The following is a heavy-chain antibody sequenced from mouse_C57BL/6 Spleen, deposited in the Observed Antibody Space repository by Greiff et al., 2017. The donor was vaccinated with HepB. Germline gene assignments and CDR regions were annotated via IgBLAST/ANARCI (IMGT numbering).Heavy chain of an antibody. CDR3: ARSTPRAMDY. J-gene: IGHJ4*01. Sequence: EVHLVESGGGLVQPGGSLSLSCAASGFTFTDYYMSWVRQPPGKALEWLGFIRNKANGYTTEYSASVKGRFTISRDNSQSILYLQMNALRAEDSATYYCARSTPRAMDYWGQGTSVTVSS. CDR1: GFTFTDYY. V-gene: IGHV7-3*01. CDR2: IRNKANGYTT.